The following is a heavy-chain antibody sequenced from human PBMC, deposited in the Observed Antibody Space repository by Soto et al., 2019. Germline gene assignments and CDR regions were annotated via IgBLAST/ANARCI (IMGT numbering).Heavy chain of an antibody. Sequence: EVQLLQSGGGLVRPGGSLRLSCAASGFTFSNYALNWVRQAPGKGLEWVSIISGSGGITHYADSVKGRFTISRDNSRDTLYLQINNLRVEGTAVYYCGRPESTFSWGNGPDYWGQGTLVTVSS. CDR3: GRPESTFSWGNGPDY. CDR2: ISGSGGIT. J-gene: IGHJ4*02. V-gene: IGHV3-23*01. CDR1: GFTFSNYA. D-gene: IGHD3-16*01.